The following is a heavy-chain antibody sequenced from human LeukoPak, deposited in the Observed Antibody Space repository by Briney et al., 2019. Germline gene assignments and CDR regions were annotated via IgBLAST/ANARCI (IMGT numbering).Heavy chain of an antibody. D-gene: IGHD2-2*01. CDR3: ARAGSTSSNYYYYGMDV. J-gene: IGHJ6*02. CDR2: ISAYNGNT. CDR1: GYTFTSYG. V-gene: IGHV1-18*01. Sequence: ASVKVSCKASGYTFTSYGISWVRQAPGQGLEWMGWISAYNGNTNYAQKLQGRVTMTTDTSTSTAYVELRSLRSDDTAVYYCARAGSTSSNYYYYGMDVWGQGTTVTVSS.